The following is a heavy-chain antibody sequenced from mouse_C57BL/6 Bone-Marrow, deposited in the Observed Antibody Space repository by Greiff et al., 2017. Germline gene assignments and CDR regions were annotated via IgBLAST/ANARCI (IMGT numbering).Heavy chain of an antibody. J-gene: IGHJ3*01. CDR3: ASLPHYYGSSYGFAY. Sequence: VQLQQSGPELVKPGASVKISCKASGYAFSSSWMNWVKQRPGKGLEWIGRIYPGDGDTNYNGKFKGKATLTADKSSSTAYMQLSSLTSEDSAVYFCASLPHYYGSSYGFAYWGQGTLVTVSA. D-gene: IGHD1-1*01. CDR2: IYPGDGDT. V-gene: IGHV1-82*01. CDR1: GYAFSSSW.